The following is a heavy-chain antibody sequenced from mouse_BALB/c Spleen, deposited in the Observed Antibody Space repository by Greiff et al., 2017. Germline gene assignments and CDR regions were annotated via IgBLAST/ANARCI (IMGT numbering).Heavy chain of an antibody. J-gene: IGHJ3*01. CDR2: IWAGGST. Sequence: VMLVESGPGLVAPSQSLSITCTVSGFSLTSYGVHWVRQPPGKGLEWLGVIWAGGSTNYNSALMSRLSISKDNSKSQVFLKMNSLQTDDTAMYYCARDRRLEGLAYWGQGTLVTVSA. D-gene: IGHD2-13*01. V-gene: IGHV2-9*02. CDR1: GFSLTSYG. CDR3: ARDRRLEGLAY.